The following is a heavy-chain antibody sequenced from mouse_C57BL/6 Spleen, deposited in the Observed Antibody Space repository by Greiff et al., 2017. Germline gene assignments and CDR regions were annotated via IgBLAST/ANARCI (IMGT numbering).Heavy chain of an antibody. CDR2: IRLKSDNYAT. D-gene: IGHD2-4*01. V-gene: IGHV6-3*01. CDR3: TGLDYDVRFAY. J-gene: IGHJ3*01. CDR1: GFTFSNYW. Sequence: EVKLMESGGGLVQPGGSMKLSCVASGFTFSNYWMNWVRQSPEKGLEWVAQIRLKSDNYATHYAESVKGRFTISRDDSKSSVYLQMNNLRAEDTGIYYCTGLDYDVRFAYWGQGTLVTVSA.